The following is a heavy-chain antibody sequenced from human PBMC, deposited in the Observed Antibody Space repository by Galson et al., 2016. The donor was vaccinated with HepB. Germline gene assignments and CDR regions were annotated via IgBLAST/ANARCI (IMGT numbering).Heavy chain of an antibody. J-gene: IGHJ4*02. V-gene: IGHV4-59*01. CDR1: GGSISNYY. D-gene: IGHD5-12*01. CDR3: AREYSGYDYYFDS. Sequence: SETLSLTCSVSGGSISNYYWSWIRQPPGKGLEWIGYIYYSGGTNFNPSLKSRITMSVDTSKNQFSLQLNSVTAADTAVYFCAREYSGYDYYFDSWGQGTLVTVSP. CDR2: IYYSGGT.